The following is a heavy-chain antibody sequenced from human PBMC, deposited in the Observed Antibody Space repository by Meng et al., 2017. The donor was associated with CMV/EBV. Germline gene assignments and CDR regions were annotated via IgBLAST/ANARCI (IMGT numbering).Heavy chain of an antibody. D-gene: IGHD6-13*01. CDR2: IGTAGDT. Sequence: GESLKISCAASGFTFSSYDMHWVRQATGKGLEWVSAIGTAGDTYYPGSEKGRFTISRENAKNSLYLQMNSLRAGDTAVYYCARGDIAAAGTPFDYWGQGTLVTVSS. V-gene: IGHV3-13*01. CDR3: ARGDIAAAGTPFDY. CDR1: GFTFSSYD. J-gene: IGHJ4*02.